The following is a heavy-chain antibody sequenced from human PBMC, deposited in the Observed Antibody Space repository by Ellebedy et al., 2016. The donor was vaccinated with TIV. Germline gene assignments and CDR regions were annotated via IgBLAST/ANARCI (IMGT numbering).Heavy chain of an antibody. D-gene: IGHD3-3*01. CDR3: AREVADSDFWGGFHLDL. CDR2: IYTTGST. CDR1: GGSIGNYY. Sequence: GSLRLXXTVSGGSIGNYYWSWIWQPAGKGLEWIGHIYTTGSTNYNPSLKSRVTMSVDTSKNQLSLRLSSVTAADTAVYSCAREVADSDFWGGFHLDLWGQGALVTVSS. J-gene: IGHJ4*01. V-gene: IGHV4-4*07.